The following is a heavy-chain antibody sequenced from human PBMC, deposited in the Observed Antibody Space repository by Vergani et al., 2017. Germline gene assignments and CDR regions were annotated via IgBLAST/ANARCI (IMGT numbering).Heavy chain of an antibody. CDR2: IYYSGST. J-gene: IGHJ4*02. V-gene: IGHV4-59*08. Sequence: QVQLPESGPGLVKPSETLSLTCTVSGGSISSYYWSWIRQPPGKGLEWIGYIYYSGSTNYNPSLKSRVTISVDTSKNQFSLKLSAVTAADTAVYYCARVAWQQLADYWGQGTLVTVSS. CDR1: GGSISSYY. CDR3: ARVAWQQLADY. D-gene: IGHD6-13*01.